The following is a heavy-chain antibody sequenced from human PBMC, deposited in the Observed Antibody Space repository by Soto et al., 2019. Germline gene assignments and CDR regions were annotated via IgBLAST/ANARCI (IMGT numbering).Heavy chain of an antibody. CDR1: GFTFSNAW. Sequence: EVQLVESGGGLVKPGGSLRLSCAASGFTFSNAWMSWVRQAPGKGLEWVGRIKSKTDGGTTDYAAPVKGRFTISRDDSKNTLYLQMNSLKTEDTAVYYCTTGPLWFGGFCYYYMDVWGKGTTVTVSS. CDR2: IKSKTDGGTT. V-gene: IGHV3-15*01. J-gene: IGHJ6*03. D-gene: IGHD3-10*01. CDR3: TTGPLWFGGFCYYYMDV.